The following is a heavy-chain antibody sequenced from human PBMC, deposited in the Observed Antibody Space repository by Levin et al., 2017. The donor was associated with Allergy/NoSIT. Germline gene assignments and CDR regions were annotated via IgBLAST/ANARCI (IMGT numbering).Heavy chain of an antibody. CDR3: ARDAYTKSDY. V-gene: IGHV3-7*01. D-gene: IGHD3-16*01. CDR2: IKQDGSEK. CDR1: GFTFSSSW. J-gene: IGHJ4*02. Sequence: GGSLRLSCAASGFTFSSSWMSWVRQAAGKGLEWVANIKQDGSEKNYVVSVKGRFTISRDNAKNSLYLQMNSLRAEDTAVYYCARDAYTKSDYWGQGTLVTVSS.